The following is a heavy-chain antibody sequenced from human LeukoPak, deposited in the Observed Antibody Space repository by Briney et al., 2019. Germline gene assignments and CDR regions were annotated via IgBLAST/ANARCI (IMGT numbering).Heavy chain of an antibody. CDR3: AIIAVAGTAY. D-gene: IGHD6-19*01. V-gene: IGHV3-30-3*01. Sequence: HTGGSLRLSCAASGFTFSNAWMNWVRQAPGKGLEWVAVISYDGSNKYYADSVKGRFTISRDNSKNTLYLQMNSLRAEDTAVYYCAIIAVAGTAYWGQGTLVTVSS. J-gene: IGHJ4*02. CDR1: GFTFSNAW. CDR2: ISYDGSNK.